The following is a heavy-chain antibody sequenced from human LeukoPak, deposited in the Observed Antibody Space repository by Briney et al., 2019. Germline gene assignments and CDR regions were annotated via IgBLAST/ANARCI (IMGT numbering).Heavy chain of an antibody. CDR1: GGSISSYY. J-gene: IGHJ3*02. V-gene: IGHV4-59*01. CDR2: IYYSGST. CDR3: ARDQIQLGAFDI. D-gene: IGHD5-18*01. Sequence: SETLSLTCTVSGGSISSYYWSWIRQPPGKGLEWIGYIYYSGSTNYNPSLKSRVTISVDTSKNQFSLKLSSVTAADAAVYYCARDQIQLGAFDIWGQGTMVTVSS.